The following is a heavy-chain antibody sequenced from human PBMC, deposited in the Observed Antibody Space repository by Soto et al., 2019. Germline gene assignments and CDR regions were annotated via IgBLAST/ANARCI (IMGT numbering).Heavy chain of an antibody. D-gene: IGHD3-22*01. V-gene: IGHV3-15*07. Sequence: EVQLVESGGGLVKPGGSLRLSCAASGFTFSNAWMNWVRQAPGKGLEWVGRIKSKTDGGTTDYAAPVKGRFTISRDDSKNTLYLQMNSLKTEDTAVYYCTTLTSYYDSRGYYPFDYWGQGTLVTVSS. CDR3: TTLTSYYDSRGYYPFDY. CDR1: GFTFSNAW. CDR2: IKSKTDGGTT. J-gene: IGHJ4*02.